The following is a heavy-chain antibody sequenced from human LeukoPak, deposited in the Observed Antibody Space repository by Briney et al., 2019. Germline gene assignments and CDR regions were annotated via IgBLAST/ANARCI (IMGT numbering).Heavy chain of an antibody. Sequence: SETLSLTCTVSGGSISSSSYYWGWIRQPPGKGLGWIGSIYYSGSTYYNPSLKSRVTISVDTSKNQFSLKLSSVTAADTAVYYCARGSSSFGYNFDYWGQGTLVTVSS. CDR2: IYYSGST. V-gene: IGHV4-39*01. J-gene: IGHJ4*02. D-gene: IGHD5-24*01. CDR3: ARGSSSFGYNFDY. CDR1: GGSISSSSYY.